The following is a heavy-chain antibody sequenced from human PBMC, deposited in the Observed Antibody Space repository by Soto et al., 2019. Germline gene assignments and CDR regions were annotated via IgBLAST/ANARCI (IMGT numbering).Heavy chain of an antibody. CDR1: GFNFNTYA. J-gene: IGHJ3*01. CDR3: AKGKSSNYVSHAFDV. V-gene: IGHV3-23*01. Sequence: VGSLRLSCAASGFNFNTYAMSWVRQAPGKGLEWVSGISGGGGSIHYVDSVKGRFTISRDNSKNTLYLQMSSLRGEDTAVYYCAKGKSSNYVSHAFDVWGQGTVVTVSS. D-gene: IGHD3-10*02. CDR2: ISGGGGSI.